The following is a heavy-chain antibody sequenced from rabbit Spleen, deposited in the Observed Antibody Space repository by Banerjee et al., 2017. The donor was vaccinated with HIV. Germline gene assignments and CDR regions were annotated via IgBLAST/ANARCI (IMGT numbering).Heavy chain of an antibody. J-gene: IGHJ6*01. CDR2: SYAGSSGST. CDR3: ARDTGTSFSTYGMDL. Sequence: QSLEESGGGLVKPGASLTLTCKASGFYFNSGYDMCWVRQAPGKGLEWIACSYAGSSGSTYYASWAKGRFTISKASATAVTLQMTSLTAADTATYFCARDTGTSFSTYGMDLWGPGTLFTVS. CDR1: GFYFNSGYD. V-gene: IGHV1S40*01. D-gene: IGHD7-1*01.